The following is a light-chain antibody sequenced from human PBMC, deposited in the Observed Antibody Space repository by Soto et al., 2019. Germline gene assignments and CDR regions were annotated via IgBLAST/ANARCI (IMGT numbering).Light chain of an antibody. Sequence: QLVLTQPPSVSGAPGQRVTISCTGSSSNIGAGYDVHWYQQLPGTAPKLLIYGNSNRPSGVPDRFSGSKSGTSASLAITGLQAEDEADYYCQSYDSSLGDVLFGGGTKLTVL. CDR2: GNS. J-gene: IGLJ2*01. CDR1: SSNIGAGYD. V-gene: IGLV1-40*01. CDR3: QSYDSSLGDVL.